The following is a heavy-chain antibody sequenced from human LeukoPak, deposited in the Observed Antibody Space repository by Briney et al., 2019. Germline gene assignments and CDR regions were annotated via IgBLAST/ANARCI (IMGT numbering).Heavy chain of an antibody. V-gene: IGHV3-53*01. Sequence: GGSLRLSCAASGFTVSSNYMSWVRQAPGKGLVWVSVIYSGGSTYYADSVKGRFTISRDNSKNTLYLQMNSLRAEDTAVYYCARAWPGGAFDIWGQGTMVTVSS. J-gene: IGHJ3*02. D-gene: IGHD3-16*01. CDR1: GFTVSSNY. CDR2: IYSGGST. CDR3: ARAWPGGAFDI.